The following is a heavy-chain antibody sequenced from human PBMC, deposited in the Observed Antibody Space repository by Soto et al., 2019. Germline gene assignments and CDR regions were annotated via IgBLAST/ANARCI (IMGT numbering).Heavy chain of an antibody. V-gene: IGHV3-64D*06. CDR1: GFTFSSYA. J-gene: IGHJ4*02. CDR2: ISSNGGST. CDR3: VKPVDIAMVTPFDY. Sequence: EVQLVESGGGLVQPGGSLRLSCSASGFTFSSYAMHWVRQAPGKGLEYVTTISSNGGSTNYADSVKGRFTISRDNSGNTLYLQMSSLRAEDTAVYYCVKPVDIAMVTPFDYWGQGTLVTVSS. D-gene: IGHD5-18*01.